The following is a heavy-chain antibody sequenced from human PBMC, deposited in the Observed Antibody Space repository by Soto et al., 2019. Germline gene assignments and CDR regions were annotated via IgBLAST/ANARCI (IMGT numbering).Heavy chain of an antibody. CDR1: GFSFKSYS. CDR2: ISRSSSTI. Sequence: EVQLVESGGGLVKPGGSLRLSCAASGFSFKSYSMNWVRQAPGKGLEWVSDISRSSSTINYADSVKGRFTISRDNAKNSLYLQMNSRRAEDTAVYYCARDREYCSGDNCYETGSDYWGQGTLVTVSS. J-gene: IGHJ4*02. D-gene: IGHD2-15*01. V-gene: IGHV3-48*01. CDR3: ARDREYCSGDNCYETGSDY.